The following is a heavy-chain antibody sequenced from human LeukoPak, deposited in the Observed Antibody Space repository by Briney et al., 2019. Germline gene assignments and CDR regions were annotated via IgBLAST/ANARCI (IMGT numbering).Heavy chain of an antibody. Sequence: SVKVSCKASGYTFTSYGISWVRQAPGQGLEWMGGIIPIFGTANCAQKFQGRVTITADESTSTAYMELSSLRSEDTAVYYCARSSRKDIVVVPTPVFDYWGQGTLVTVSS. CDR3: ARSSRKDIVVVPTPVFDY. V-gene: IGHV1-69*13. CDR1: GYTFTSYG. J-gene: IGHJ4*02. CDR2: IIPIFGTA. D-gene: IGHD2-2*01.